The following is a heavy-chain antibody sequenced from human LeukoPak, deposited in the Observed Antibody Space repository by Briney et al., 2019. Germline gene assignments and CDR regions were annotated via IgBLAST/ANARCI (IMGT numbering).Heavy chain of an antibody. V-gene: IGHV4-30-2*01. CDR1: GDSIIDINYY. CDR3: ARVYRGSPDY. J-gene: IGHJ4*02. CDR2: IYHSGST. Sequence: KPSETLSLTCTVSGDSIIDINYYWSWIRQPPTKGLEWVGYIYHSGSTYYNSSLKSRVTISVDTSKNQFSLKLTSLTAADTAVYYCARVYRGSPDYWGQGTLVTVSS. D-gene: IGHD1-26*01.